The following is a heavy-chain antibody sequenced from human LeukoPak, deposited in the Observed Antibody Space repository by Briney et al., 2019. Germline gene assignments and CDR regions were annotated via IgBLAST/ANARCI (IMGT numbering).Heavy chain of an antibody. CDR3: AREHNYYDSRLPLDY. CDR2: FDPEDGET. Sequence: ASVKVSCKVSGYTLTELSMHWVRQAPGKGLEWMGGFDPEDGETIYAQKFQGRVTMTEDTSTDTAYMELSSLRAEDTAVYYCAREHNYYDSRLPLDYWGQGTLVTVSS. CDR1: GYTLTELS. D-gene: IGHD3-22*01. J-gene: IGHJ4*02. V-gene: IGHV1-24*01.